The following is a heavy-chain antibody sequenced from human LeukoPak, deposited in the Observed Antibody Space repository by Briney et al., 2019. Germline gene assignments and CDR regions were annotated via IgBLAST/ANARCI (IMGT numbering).Heavy chain of an antibody. CDR2: INHSGST. CDR3: ARVENVDYYDSSGHRVIDY. D-gene: IGHD3-22*01. J-gene: IGHJ4*02. V-gene: IGHV4-34*01. Sequence: SETLSLTCAVYGGSFSGYYWSWIRRPPGKGLEWIGEINHSGSTNYNPSLKSRVTISVDTSKNQFSLKLSSVTAADTAVYYCARVENVDYYDSSGHRVIDYWGQGTLVTVSS. CDR1: GGSFSGYY.